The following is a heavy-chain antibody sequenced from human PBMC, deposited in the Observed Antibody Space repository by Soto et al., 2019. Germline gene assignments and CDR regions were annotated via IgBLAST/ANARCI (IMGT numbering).Heavy chain of an antibody. D-gene: IGHD3-3*01. CDR3: ARNPYYDFWSGYYTRYYYYGMDV. CDR2: ISYDGSNK. CDR1: GFTFSSYA. J-gene: IGHJ6*02. Sequence: QPGGSLRLSCAASGFTFSSYAMHWVRQAPGKGLEWVAVISYDGSNKYYADSVKGRFTISRDNSKNTLYLQMNSLRAEDTAVYYCARNPYYDFWSGYYTRYYYYGMDVWGQGTTVTVSS. V-gene: IGHV3-30-3*01.